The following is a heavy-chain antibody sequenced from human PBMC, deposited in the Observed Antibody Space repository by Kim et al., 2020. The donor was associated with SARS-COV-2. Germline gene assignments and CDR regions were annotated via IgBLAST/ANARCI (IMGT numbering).Heavy chain of an antibody. J-gene: IGHJ6*02. CDR2: INHSGST. CDR1: GGSFSGYF. Sequence: SETLSLTCAVYGGSFSGYFWTWIRQPPGKGLEWIGEINHSGSTNYNPSLKSRVPISLDTSKNQFSLKVSSVTAADTAVYYCARVPLNHAFYYYAMDVWGQGTTVTVSS. CDR3: ARVPLNHAFYYYAMDV. V-gene: IGHV4-34*01.